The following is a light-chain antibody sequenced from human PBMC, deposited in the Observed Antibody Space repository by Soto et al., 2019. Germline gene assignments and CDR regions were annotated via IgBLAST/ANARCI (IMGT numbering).Light chain of an antibody. J-gene: IGKJ4*01. Sequence: EMVLTQSPGTLSLSPGGRATLSCSASQSVISSYLAWYQQKPGQAPSLLIYGASSRATGIPDRFSGSGSGTEFTLTISSLQSEDFAVYYCQQYNNWPLTFGGGTKVDIK. CDR2: GAS. CDR3: QQYNNWPLT. CDR1: QSVISSY. V-gene: IGKV3D-15*01.